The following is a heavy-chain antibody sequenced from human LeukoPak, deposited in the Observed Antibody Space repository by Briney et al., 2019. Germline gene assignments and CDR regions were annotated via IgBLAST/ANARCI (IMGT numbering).Heavy chain of an antibody. J-gene: IGHJ4*02. Sequence: ASVKVSCKASGYTFTGYYMHWVRQAPGQGLEWMGWISAYSGNTNYAQKLQGRVTMTTETSTSTAYMELESLRSDDTAVYYCAISQGSYYDTSGYLGGDYWGQGTLVTVSS. D-gene: IGHD3-22*01. CDR1: GYTFTGYY. CDR3: AISQGSYYDTSGYLGGDY. CDR2: ISAYSGNT. V-gene: IGHV1-18*04.